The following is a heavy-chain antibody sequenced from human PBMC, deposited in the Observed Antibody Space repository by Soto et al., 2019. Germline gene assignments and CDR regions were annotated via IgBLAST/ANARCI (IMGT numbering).Heavy chain of an antibody. V-gene: IGHV3-66*01. CDR1: GFTVSSNY. J-gene: IGHJ4*02. CDR2: IYSGGST. D-gene: IGHD4-17*01. Sequence: EVPLVESGGGLVQPGGSLRLSCVASGFTVSSNYMSWVRQAPGKGLEWVSVIYSGGSTYYADSVKGRFTISRDNSKNTLYLQMNSLRAEDTAVYYCARDVYGNNPFDYWGQGTLVTVSS. CDR3: ARDVYGNNPFDY.